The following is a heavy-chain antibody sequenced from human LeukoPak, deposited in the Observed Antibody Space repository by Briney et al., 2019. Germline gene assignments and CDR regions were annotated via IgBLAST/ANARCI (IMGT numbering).Heavy chain of an antibody. V-gene: IGHV3-21*05. D-gene: IGHD6-13*01. CDR3: ARAGVAAAGPDY. CDR2: ISSSSSYT. J-gene: IGHJ4*02. CDR1: GFTFSSYA. Sequence: GGSLRLSCAASGFTFSSYAMHWIRQAPGKGLEWVSYISSSSSYTNYADSVKGRFTISRDNAKNSLYLQMNSLRAEDTAVYYCARAGVAAAGPDYWGQGTLVTASS.